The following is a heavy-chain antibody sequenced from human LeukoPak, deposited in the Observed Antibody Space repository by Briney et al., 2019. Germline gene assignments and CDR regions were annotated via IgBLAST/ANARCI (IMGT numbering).Heavy chain of an antibody. V-gene: IGHV1-18*01. D-gene: IGHD3-16*02. CDR2: ISAYNGNT. J-gene: IGHJ4*02. CDR3: ARARPVWGSYRYSDY. Sequence: VASVTVSCKASGYTFTSYGISWVRQAPGQGLEWMGWISAYNGNTNYAQKLQGRVTMTTDTSTSTAYMELRSLRSDDTAVYYCARARPVWGSYRYSDYWGQGTLVTVSS. CDR1: GYTFTSYG.